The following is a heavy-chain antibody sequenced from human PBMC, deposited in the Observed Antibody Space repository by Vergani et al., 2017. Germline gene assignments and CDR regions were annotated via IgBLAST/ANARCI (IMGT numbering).Heavy chain of an antibody. CDR1: GGTRSSDA. CDR2: IIPVFGTV. D-gene: IGHD6-19*01. Sequence: QVQLVQSGAEVKPPGSSVKVSCKASGGTRSSDAFTWVRQAPGHGLEWMGRIIPVFGTVEYAQRFQGRVVITADDATNTAYMELSGLRSEDTAIYYCASPLRFGSGPPRFFGLDVWGQGTVVNVAS. J-gene: IGHJ6*02. V-gene: IGHV1-69*18. CDR3: ASPLRFGSGPPRFFGLDV.